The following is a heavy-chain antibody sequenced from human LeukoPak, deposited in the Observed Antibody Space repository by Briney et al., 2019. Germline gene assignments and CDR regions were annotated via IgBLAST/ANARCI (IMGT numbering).Heavy chain of an antibody. J-gene: IGHJ4*02. CDR3: ARGEYQLPQGN. CDR1: GFTVSSNY. Sequence: PGGSLRLSCAASGFTVSSNYMSWVRQAPGKGLEWVSVIYSGGSTYYADSVKGRFTISRDNSKNTLYLQMNSLRAGDTAVYYCARGEYQLPQGNWGQGTLVTVSS. V-gene: IGHV3-66*02. D-gene: IGHD2-2*01. CDR2: IYSGGST.